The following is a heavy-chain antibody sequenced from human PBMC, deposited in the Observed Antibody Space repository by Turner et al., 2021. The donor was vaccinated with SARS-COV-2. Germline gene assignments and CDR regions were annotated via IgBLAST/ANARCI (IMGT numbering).Heavy chain of an antibody. J-gene: IGHJ6*02. CDR3: ANLAARSAYYYYGMDV. CDR1: GFTSDDYD. D-gene: IGHD6-6*01. CDR2: IICNISTI. V-gene: IGHV3-9*02. Sequence: EVQLVESGGGLVQPGRTLRLSCAAYGFTSDDYDMHWVRQAPGKGLEWVSGIICNISTIDYADSVKGRFTISRDNTKNSLYLQMNSLRAEDTALYYCANLAARSAYYYYGMDVWGQVTTVTVSS.